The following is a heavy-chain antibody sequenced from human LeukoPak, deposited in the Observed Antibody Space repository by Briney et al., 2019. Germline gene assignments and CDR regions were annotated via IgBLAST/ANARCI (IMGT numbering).Heavy chain of an antibody. D-gene: IGHD5-18*01. V-gene: IGHV3-30*02. CDR1: GFTFSSYG. CDR2: IWYDGSNK. Sequence: GGSLRLSCAASGFTFSSYGMHWVRQAPGKGLEWVAFIWYDGSNKYYVDSVKGRFTISRDNSKNTLYLQMNSLRAEGTAVYYCAKDREGYSYGYSFYPYYCDYWGQGTLVTVSS. CDR3: AKDREGYSYGYSFYPYYCDY. J-gene: IGHJ4*02.